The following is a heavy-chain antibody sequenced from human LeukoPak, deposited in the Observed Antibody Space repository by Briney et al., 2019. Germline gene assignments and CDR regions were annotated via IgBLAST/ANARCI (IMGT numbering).Heavy chain of an antibody. CDR2: ISSSSSTI. CDR3: AREGPGIAAGLYAFDI. V-gene: IGHV3-48*04. Sequence: PGGSLRLSCAASGFTFSNYNINWVRQAPGKGLEWVSYISSSSSTIYYADSVKGRFTISRDNAKNSLYLQMNSLRAEDTAVYYCAREGPGIAAGLYAFDIWGQGTMVTVSS. CDR1: GFTFSNYN. J-gene: IGHJ3*02. D-gene: IGHD6-13*01.